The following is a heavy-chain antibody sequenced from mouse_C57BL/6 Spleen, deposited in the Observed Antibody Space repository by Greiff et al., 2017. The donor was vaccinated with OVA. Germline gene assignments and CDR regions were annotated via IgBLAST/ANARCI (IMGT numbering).Heavy chain of an antibody. CDR3: VRHWRDGSSPFDV. CDR1: GFSFNTYA. D-gene: IGHD1-1*01. J-gene: IGHJ1*03. CDR2: IRSKSNNYAT. Sequence: EVQGVESGGGLVQPKGSLKLSCAASGFSFNTYAMNWVRQAPGKGLEWVARIRSKSNNYATYYADSVKDRFTISRDDSESMLYLQMNNLKTEDTAMYYGVRHWRDGSSPFDVWGTGTTVTVSS. V-gene: IGHV10-1*01.